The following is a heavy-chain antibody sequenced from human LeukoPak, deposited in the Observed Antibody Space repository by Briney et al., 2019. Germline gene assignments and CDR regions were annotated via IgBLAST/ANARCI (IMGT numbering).Heavy chain of an antibody. CDR1: GYTFTSYG. CDR3: ARWEYCSGSSCYDESETFDY. D-gene: IGHD2-2*01. V-gene: IGHV1-18*01. Sequence: APVKVSCKASGYTFTSYGISWVRQAPGQGLEWMGWISAYNGNTNYAQKYQGRVTMTTDTSTSTAYMELRSLRSDDTAIYYCARWEYCSGSSCYDESETFDYWGQGTLVTVSS. J-gene: IGHJ4*02. CDR2: ISAYNGNT.